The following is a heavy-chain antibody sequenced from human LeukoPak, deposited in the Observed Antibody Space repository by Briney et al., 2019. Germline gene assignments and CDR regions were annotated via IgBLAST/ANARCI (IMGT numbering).Heavy chain of an antibody. D-gene: IGHD6-13*01. CDR3: AREGYSSSWYPTEQIG. J-gene: IGHJ4*02. Sequence: PGGSLRLSCAASGFTFSSYWMSWVRQAPGKGLEWVANIKQDGSEKYYVDSVKGRFTISRDNAKNSLYLQMNSLRAEDTAVYYCAREGYSSSWYPTEQIGWGQGTLVTVSS. CDR1: GFTFSSYW. V-gene: IGHV3-7*01. CDR2: IKQDGSEK.